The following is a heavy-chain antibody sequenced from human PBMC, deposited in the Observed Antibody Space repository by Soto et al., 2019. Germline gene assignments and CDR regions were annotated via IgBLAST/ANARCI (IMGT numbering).Heavy chain of an antibody. J-gene: IGHJ6*02. D-gene: IGHD3-10*01. Sequence: QMQLQESGPGVVKPSETLSLTCTVSGASISTYYWTWIRQAPGKGLEWIGYLYYSGNTNYNPSLKSRVPMSVDPSKNHFYLTLTSATAADTAVYFCARGGSEGVLDVWCQGTTVAVAS. CDR1: GASISTYY. CDR2: LYYSGNT. V-gene: IGHV4-59*01. CDR3: ARGGSEGVLDV.